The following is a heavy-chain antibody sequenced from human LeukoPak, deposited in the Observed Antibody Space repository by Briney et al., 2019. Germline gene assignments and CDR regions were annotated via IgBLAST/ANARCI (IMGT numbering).Heavy chain of an antibody. CDR3: ARGVGWIQLWLTEYYFDY. J-gene: IGHJ4*02. CDR1: GGSISSYY. D-gene: IGHD5-18*01. V-gene: IGHV4-59*01. CDR2: IYYSGST. Sequence: NTSETLSLTCTVSGGSISSYYWSWLRQPPGKGLEWIGYIYYSGSTNYNPSLKSRVTISVDTSKNQFSLKLSSVTAADTAVYYCARGVGWIQLWLTEYYFDYWGQGTLVTVSS.